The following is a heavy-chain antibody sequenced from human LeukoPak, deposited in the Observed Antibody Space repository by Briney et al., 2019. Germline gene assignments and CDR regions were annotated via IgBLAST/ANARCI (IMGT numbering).Heavy chain of an antibody. J-gene: IGHJ4*02. Sequence: GGSLRLSCAASGFTFSSYAMHWVRQAPGKGLDWVALISYGGGIKSYADSVKGRFTISRDSSTLYLQMNSLTTEDTAVYYCARGSVGTPPPFDYWGQGTLVTVSS. CDR1: GFTFSSYA. V-gene: IGHV3-30-3*01. CDR3: ARGSVGTPPPFDY. CDR2: ISYGGGIK. D-gene: IGHD2-15*01.